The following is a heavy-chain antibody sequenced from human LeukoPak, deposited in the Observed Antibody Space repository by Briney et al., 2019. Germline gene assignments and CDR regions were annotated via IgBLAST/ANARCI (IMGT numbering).Heavy chain of an antibody. CDR1: GFTFSNAW. CDR2: IKSKTDGGTT. V-gene: IGHV3-15*01. D-gene: IGHD2-2*01. J-gene: IGHJ6*02. CDR3: TTGGPAAMGPDYYYGMDV. Sequence: GGSLRLSCAASGFTFSNAWMSWVRQAPGKGLEGVGRIKSKTDGGTTDYAAPVKGRFTISRDDSKNTLYLQMNSLKTEDTAVYYCTTGGPAAMGPDYYYGMDVWGQGTTVTVSS.